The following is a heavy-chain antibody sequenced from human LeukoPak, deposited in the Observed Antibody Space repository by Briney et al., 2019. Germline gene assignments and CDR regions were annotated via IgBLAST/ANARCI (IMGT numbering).Heavy chain of an antibody. CDR1: GFAFSSYG. CDR3: ARDGHYDILTGYFQD. Sequence: GGSLRLSCAASGFAFSSYGMHWVRQAPGKGLEWVSYITNSGTTIYYADSVKGRFTISRDNAKNSLYLQMNSLRAEDTAVYYCARDGHYDILTGYFQDWGQGTLVTVSS. D-gene: IGHD3-9*01. J-gene: IGHJ1*01. V-gene: IGHV3-48*04. CDR2: ITNSGTTI.